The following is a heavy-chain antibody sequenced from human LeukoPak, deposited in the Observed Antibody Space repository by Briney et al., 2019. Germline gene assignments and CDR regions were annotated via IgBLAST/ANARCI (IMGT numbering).Heavy chain of an antibody. CDR1: GFSFSSYV. J-gene: IGHJ4*02. CDR3: AKCHIRMSTVCFFDA. CDR2: IGVRGDDT. Sequence: PGESLRLSCAASGFSFSSYVMSWVRQAPGKGLEWVSGIGVRGDDTYHADSVKGRFTISRDNSDNTLYLQMNSLRAEDTAIYYCAKCHIRMSTVCFFDAWGQGTRVTVSS. V-gene: IGHV3-23*01. D-gene: IGHD5/OR15-5a*01.